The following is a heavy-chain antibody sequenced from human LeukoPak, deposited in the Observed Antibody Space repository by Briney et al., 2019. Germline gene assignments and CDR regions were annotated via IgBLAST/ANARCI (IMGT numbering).Heavy chain of an antibody. Sequence: SETLSLTCTVSGGPINSGTYYWSWIRQHPGKGLEWIGYISYSGSTYYNSSLKSRVTISLDTSENQFSLKLSSVTAADTAVYYCARGGRTTVTKYWGQGILVTVSS. D-gene: IGHD4-11*01. CDR1: GGPINSGTYY. CDR3: ARGGRTTVTKY. V-gene: IGHV4-31*03. CDR2: ISYSGST. J-gene: IGHJ4*02.